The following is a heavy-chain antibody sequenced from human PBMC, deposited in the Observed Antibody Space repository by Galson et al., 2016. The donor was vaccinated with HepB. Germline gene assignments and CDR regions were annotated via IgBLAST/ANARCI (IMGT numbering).Heavy chain of an antibody. J-gene: IGHJ4*02. CDR1: GDSFSSSGFY. CDR2: VYYSGNT. V-gene: IGHV4-39*02. CDR3: ARLGLGGAFDF. Sequence: ETLSLTCTVSGDSFSSSGFYWGWIRQSPGKGLEWIGTVYYSGNTYYNASLKSRVTISMDTSKNHFSLKLSSVTAADTAVYYCARLGLGGAFDFWGQGTLVTVSS. D-gene: IGHD3-16*01.